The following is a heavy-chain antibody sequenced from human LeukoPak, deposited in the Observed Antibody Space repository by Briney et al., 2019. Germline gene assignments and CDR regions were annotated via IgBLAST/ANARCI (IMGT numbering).Heavy chain of an antibody. Sequence: PGGSLRLSCAASGXSFSSHGMSWVRQAPWKGPEWVSSISSGSDYTFYADSVKGRFTISRDNSKNTLYLQMNSLRAEDTAVYYCARDDFKYYYDSSGYYPHDYYYYGMDVWGQGTTVTVSS. J-gene: IGHJ6*02. CDR2: ISSGSDYT. CDR1: GXSFSSHG. CDR3: ARDDFKYYYDSSGYYPHDYYYYGMDV. V-gene: IGHV3-23*01. D-gene: IGHD3-22*01.